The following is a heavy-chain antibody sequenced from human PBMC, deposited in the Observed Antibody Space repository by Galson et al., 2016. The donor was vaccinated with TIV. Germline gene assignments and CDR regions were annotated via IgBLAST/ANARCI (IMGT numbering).Heavy chain of an antibody. D-gene: IGHD4-17*01. CDR3: ARETYGDYDNYDAFDF. J-gene: IGHJ3*01. CDR1: GVSISSGFSY. CDR2: IHFTGRT. V-gene: IGHV4-31*03. Sequence: LSLTCSVSGVSISSGFSYWNWVRQSPGQGLEWIGYIHFTGRTNYNPSFQSRVSISVDTSKSQFSLNLRSVTAADTAVYFCARETYGDYDNYDAFDFWGRGTMVTVSS.